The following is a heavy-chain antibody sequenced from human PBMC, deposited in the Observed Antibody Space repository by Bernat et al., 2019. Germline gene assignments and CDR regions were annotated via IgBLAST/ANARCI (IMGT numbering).Heavy chain of an antibody. D-gene: IGHD3-3*01. J-gene: IGHJ5*02. CDR1: GITFSSYW. Sequence: EVQLVESGGGLVQPGGSLRLSCAASGITFSSYWMSLVRQAPGKGLEWVVNINQEGSEKYYVDSVKGLFTFSRDNAKNSLFLQMNSLRAEDTAVYYCARRHHDSNWLDPWGQGTLVTVSS. V-gene: IGHV3-7*03. CDR3: ARRHHDSNWLDP. CDR2: INQEGSEK.